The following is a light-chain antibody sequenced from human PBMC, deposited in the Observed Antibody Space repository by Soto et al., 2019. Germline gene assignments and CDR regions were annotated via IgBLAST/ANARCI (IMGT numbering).Light chain of an antibody. V-gene: IGLV2-14*01. J-gene: IGLJ2*01. CDR2: DVS. CDR3: SSYTSSSTLA. CDR1: SSDVGGYNY. Sequence: QSVLTQPASVSGSPGQSITISCTGTSSDVGGYNYVSWYQQHPGKATKLMIYDVSNRPSGVSNRFSGSKSGNTASLTISGLQAEDEADYYCSSYTSSSTLAIAGGTKLTVL.